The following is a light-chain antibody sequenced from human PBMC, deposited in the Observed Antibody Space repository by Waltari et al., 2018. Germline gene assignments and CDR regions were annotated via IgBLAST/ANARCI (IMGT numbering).Light chain of an antibody. CDR1: QSVSSY. CDR3: QQRSNWPLT. Sequence: EIVLTQSPANLSLSPGERATLSCRASQSVSSYVAWYQQKPGQAPRLLIYDASNRATGIPARFSGSGSGTDFTLTISSLEPEDFAVYYCQQRSNWPLTFGPGTKVDIK. V-gene: IGKV3-11*01. J-gene: IGKJ3*01. CDR2: DAS.